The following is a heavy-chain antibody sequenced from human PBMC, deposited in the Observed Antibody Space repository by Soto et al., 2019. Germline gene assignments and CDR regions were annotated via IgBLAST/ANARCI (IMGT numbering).Heavy chain of an antibody. CDR3: AKDLSYGYVDY. Sequence: PGGSLRLSCAASGFTFRSYGMHWVRQAPGKGLECVAFISFDETIKYYADSVKGRFTISGDISKNTLYLQMSSLRAEDTALYYCAKDLSYGYVDYWGQGTLVTVSS. D-gene: IGHD5-18*01. CDR2: ISFDETIK. V-gene: IGHV3-30*18. CDR1: GFTFRSYG. J-gene: IGHJ4*02.